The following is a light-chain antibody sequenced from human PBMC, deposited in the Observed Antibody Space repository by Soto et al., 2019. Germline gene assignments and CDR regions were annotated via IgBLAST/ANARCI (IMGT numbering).Light chain of an antibody. J-gene: IGKJ2*01. CDR3: QQSYSTPMYT. V-gene: IGKV1-8*01. Sequence: AIRMTQSPSSFSASTGDRVTITCRGSQGISSYLAWYQQKPGKAPKLLIYAASSLQSGVPSRFSGSGSGTDFTLTISSLQPEDFATYYCQQSYSTPMYTFGQGTKVDIK. CDR1: QGISSY. CDR2: AAS.